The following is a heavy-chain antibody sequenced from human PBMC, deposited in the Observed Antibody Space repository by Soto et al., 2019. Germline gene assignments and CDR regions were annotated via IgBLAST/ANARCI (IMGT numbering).Heavy chain of an antibody. V-gene: IGHV1-69*02. CDR3: ARILTDGVDY. D-gene: IGHD3-9*01. CDR2: IIPIVNEA. J-gene: IGHJ4*02. Sequence: QVQLVQSGAEVKKPGSSVKVSCRLSGGTFTSYTITWVRQAPRQGLEWMGRIIPIVNEANYAQKFQGRVTITADESSRTAYMELTSPKHEDTAVYCCARILTDGVDYWGQGTLVTVSS. CDR1: GGTFTSYT.